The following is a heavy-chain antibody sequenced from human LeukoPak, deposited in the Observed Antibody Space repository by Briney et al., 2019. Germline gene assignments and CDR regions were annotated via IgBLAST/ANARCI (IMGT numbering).Heavy chain of an antibody. CDR1: GFTFSSYA. CDR2: ISGSGGST. D-gene: IGHD3-10*01. Sequence: GGSLRLSCAASGFTFSSYAMSWVRQAPGKGLEWVSAISGSGGSTYYADSVKGRFTISRDNSKNTLYLQMNSLRAEDTAIYYCAKTAEYYGSGNIDYWGQGTLVTVSS. J-gene: IGHJ4*02. V-gene: IGHV3-23*01. CDR3: AKTAEYYGSGNIDY.